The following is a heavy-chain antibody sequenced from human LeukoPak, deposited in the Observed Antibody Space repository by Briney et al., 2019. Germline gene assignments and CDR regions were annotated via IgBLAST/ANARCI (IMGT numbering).Heavy chain of an antibody. V-gene: IGHV1-18*01. Sequence: ASVKVSCKASGYTLTSYGISWVRQAPGQGLEWMGWISAYNGNTNYAQKLQGRVTMTTDTSTSTAYMELRSLRSDDTAVYYCAFGTHSSSWYLGDYWGQGTLVTVSS. CDR3: AFGTHSSSWYLGDY. CDR1: GYTLTSYG. CDR2: ISAYNGNT. D-gene: IGHD6-13*01. J-gene: IGHJ4*02.